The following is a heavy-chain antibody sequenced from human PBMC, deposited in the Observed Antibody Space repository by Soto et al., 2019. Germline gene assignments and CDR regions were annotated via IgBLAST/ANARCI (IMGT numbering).Heavy chain of an antibody. CDR3: ATTGNFGSGTSFRVDY. CDR1: GYTFTGYY. J-gene: IGHJ4*02. Sequence: QVQLVQSGAEVKKPGASVQVSCKASGYTFTGYYVNWVRQAPGQGLEWMGWINPNSGGTIYPQKFQGRVTMTRDTSISTAYMELSSLTFDDTAVYYCATTGNFGSGTSFRVDYWGQGTLVTVSS. D-gene: IGHD3-10*01. CDR2: INPNSGGT. V-gene: IGHV1-2*02.